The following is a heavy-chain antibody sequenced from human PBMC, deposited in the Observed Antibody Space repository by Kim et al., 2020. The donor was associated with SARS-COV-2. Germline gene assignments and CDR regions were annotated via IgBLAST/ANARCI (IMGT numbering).Heavy chain of an antibody. CDR2: IIPIFGTA. CDR3: ARGLWGVPAAATAAYYYHGMDV. D-gene: IGHD2-2*01. V-gene: IGHV1-69*13. Sequence: SVKVSCKASGGTFSSYAISWVRQAPGQGLEWMGGIIPIFGTANYAQKFQGRVTITADESTSTAYMELSSLRSEDTAVYYCARGLWGVPAAATAAYYYHGMDVWGQGTTVTVSS. CDR1: GGTFSSYA. J-gene: IGHJ6*02.